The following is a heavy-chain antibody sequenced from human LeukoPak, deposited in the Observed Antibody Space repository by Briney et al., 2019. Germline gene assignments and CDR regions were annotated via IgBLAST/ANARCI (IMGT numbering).Heavy chain of an antibody. J-gene: IGHJ4*02. V-gene: IGHV3-48*02. CDR2: ISGDSSTI. CDR3: ARPVGNRFDY. CDR1: GFTFSIYS. Sequence: GGSLRLSCAASGFTFSIYSLNWVRQAPGKGLEWVSYISGDSSTIYYADSVKGRFTISRDNVKSLLYLQMNSLRDEDTAVYYCARPVGNRFDYWGQGTLVTVSS. D-gene: IGHD1-14*01.